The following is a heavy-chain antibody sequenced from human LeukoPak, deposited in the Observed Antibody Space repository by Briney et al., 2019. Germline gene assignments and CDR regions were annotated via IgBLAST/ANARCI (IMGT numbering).Heavy chain of an antibody. CDR1: GGSINTPNYY. J-gene: IGHJ5*02. D-gene: IGHD1-1*01. Sequence: SETLSLTCTVSGGSINTPNYYWGWIRQTPGKGLEWIGNIFYSGGTYYSPSLTSRVTISLDTSRNQFSLKLSSVTAADTAVYYCARPVPSRLGWFDPWGQGTLVTVSS. V-gene: IGHV4-39*01. CDR3: ARPVPSRLGWFDP. CDR2: IFYSGGT.